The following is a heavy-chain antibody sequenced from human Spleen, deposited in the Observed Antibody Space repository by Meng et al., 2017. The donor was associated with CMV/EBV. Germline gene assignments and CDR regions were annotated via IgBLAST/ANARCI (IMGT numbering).Heavy chain of an antibody. CDR1: GFTFSSYS. Sequence: GESLKISCAASGFTFSSYSMNWVRQAPGKGLEWVSSISRSSSYIYYADSVKGRFTISRDNAKNSLYLQMNSLRAEDTAVYYCARKTPNYCSSTRCSGWFDPWGQGTLVTVSS. J-gene: IGHJ5*02. V-gene: IGHV3-21*01. D-gene: IGHD2-2*01. CDR2: ISRSSSYI. CDR3: ARKTPNYCSSTRCSGWFDP.